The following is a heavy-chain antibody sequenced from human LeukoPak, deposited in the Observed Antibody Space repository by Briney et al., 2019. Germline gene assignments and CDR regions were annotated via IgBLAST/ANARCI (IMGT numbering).Heavy chain of an antibody. Sequence: ASVKVSCKSSGYTFTGYYMHWVRQAPGQGLEWMGWIDPNTGGINYAQKFQGRVTMTRDTSISAAYMELSRLRSDDTAVYYCARDPYSNYFDYWGQGTLVTVSS. D-gene: IGHD5-18*01. CDR3: ARDPYSNYFDY. J-gene: IGHJ4*02. CDR1: GYTFTGYY. CDR2: IDPNTGGI. V-gene: IGHV1-2*02.